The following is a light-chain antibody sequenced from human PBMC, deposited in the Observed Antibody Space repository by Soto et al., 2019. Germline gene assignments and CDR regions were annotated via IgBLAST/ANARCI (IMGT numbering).Light chain of an antibody. Sequence: QSALTQPASVSGSPGQSTTISCTGTSSDVGSYNYVSWYQQHPGRAPRLMIYEVSNRPSGVSNRFSGSKSGNTASLTISGLQAEDEADYFCTSYTGSNTLEVFGPGTKLTVL. CDR3: TSYTGSNTLEV. V-gene: IGLV2-14*01. CDR2: EVS. J-gene: IGLJ1*01. CDR1: SSDVGSYNY.